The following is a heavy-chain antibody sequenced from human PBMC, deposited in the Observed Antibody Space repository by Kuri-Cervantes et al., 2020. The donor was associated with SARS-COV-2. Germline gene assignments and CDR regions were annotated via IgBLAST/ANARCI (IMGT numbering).Heavy chain of an antibody. CDR2: ISSSSSYI. CDR1: GFTFSSYS. D-gene: IGHD1-26*01. Sequence: SLKISCAASGFTFSSYSMNWVRQAPGKGLQWVSSISSSSSYIYYADSVKGRFTISRDNAKNSLYLQMNSLRAEDTAVYYCARDQSGSYYFGYFDYWGQGTLVTVSS. CDR3: ARDQSGSYYFGYFDY. V-gene: IGHV3-21*01. J-gene: IGHJ4*02.